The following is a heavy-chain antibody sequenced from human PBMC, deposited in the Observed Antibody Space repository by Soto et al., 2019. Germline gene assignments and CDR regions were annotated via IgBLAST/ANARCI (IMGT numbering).Heavy chain of an antibody. D-gene: IGHD2-2*02. CDR2: INPNSGGT. CDR3: AREGYQLLYGTGYYYGMDV. V-gene: IGHV1-2*04. J-gene: IGHJ6*02. CDR1: GYTFTGYY. Sequence: ASVKVSCKASGYTFTGYYMHWVRQAPGQGLEWMGWINPNSGGTNYAQKFQGWVTMTRDTSISTAYMELSRLRSDDTAVYYCAREGYQLLYGTGYYYGMDVWGQGTTVTVSS.